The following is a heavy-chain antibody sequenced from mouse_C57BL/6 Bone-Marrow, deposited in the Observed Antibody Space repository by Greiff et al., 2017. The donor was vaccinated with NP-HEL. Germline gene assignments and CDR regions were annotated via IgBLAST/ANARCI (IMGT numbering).Heavy chain of an antibody. CDR1: GYTFTSYW. D-gene: IGHD1-1*01. CDR3: ARYYYGSRGWYFDV. CDR2: IDPNSGGT. J-gene: IGHJ1*03. V-gene: IGHV1-72*01. Sequence: VQLQQPGADLVKPGASVKLSCKASGYTFTSYWMHWVKQRPGRGLEWIGRIDPNSGGTKFNEKFKTKDTLTVDKPSSTAYRQLSSLTSEVSAVYYCARYYYGSRGWYFDVWGTGTTVTVSS.